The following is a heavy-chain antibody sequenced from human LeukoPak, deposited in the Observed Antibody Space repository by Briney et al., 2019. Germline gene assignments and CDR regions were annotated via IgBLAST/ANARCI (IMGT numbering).Heavy chain of an antibody. CDR3: ARGDWPNFDY. CDR1: GYSISSGYH. D-gene: IGHD3/OR15-3a*01. J-gene: IGHJ4*02. CDR2: IYHSGST. V-gene: IGHV4-38-2*02. Sequence: SETLSLTCTVSGYSISSGYHWGWIRQPPGKGLEWIGSIYHSGSTYYNPSLKSRVTISVDTSKNQFSLKLSSVTAADTAVYYCARGDWPNFDYWGQGTLVTVSS.